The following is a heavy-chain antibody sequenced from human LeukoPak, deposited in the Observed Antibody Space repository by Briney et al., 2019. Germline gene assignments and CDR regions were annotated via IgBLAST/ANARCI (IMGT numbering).Heavy chain of an antibody. J-gene: IGHJ3*02. V-gene: IGHV4-30-4*08. CDR3: ARAGIAGAFDI. D-gene: IGHD2-21*01. CDR2: IYYSGST. CDR1: GGSISSGDYY. Sequence: SETLSLTCTVSGGSISSGDYYWRWIRQPPGKGLEWIGYIYYSGSTYYNPSLKSRVTMSVDTSKNQFSLKLSSVTAADTAVYYCARAGIAGAFDIWGQGTMVTVSS.